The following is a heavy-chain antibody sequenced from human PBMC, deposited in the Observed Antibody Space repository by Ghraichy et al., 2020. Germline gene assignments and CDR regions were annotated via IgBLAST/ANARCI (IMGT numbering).Heavy chain of an antibody. J-gene: IGHJ4*02. D-gene: IGHD3-10*01. CDR3: ARDITMVRGVPFFDPGFDY. CDR2: ISAYNGNT. V-gene: IGHV1-18*01. Sequence: ASVKVSCKASGYTFTSYGISWVRQAPGQGLEWMGWISAYNGNTNYAQKLQGRVTMTTDTSTSTAYMELRSLRSDDTAVYYCARDITMVRGVPFFDPGFDYWGQGTLVTVSS. CDR1: GYTFTSYG.